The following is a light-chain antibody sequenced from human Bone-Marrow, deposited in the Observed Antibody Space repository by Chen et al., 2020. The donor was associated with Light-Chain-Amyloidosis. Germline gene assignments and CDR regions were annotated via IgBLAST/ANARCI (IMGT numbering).Light chain of an antibody. CDR1: DLPTKY. CDR2: RDT. J-gene: IGLJ2*01. V-gene: IGLV3-25*03. CDR3: QSADSSGTYEVI. Sequence: SYELTQPPSVSVSPGQTARITCSGDDLPTKYAYWYQQKQGQSPVLVIHRDTERPSGISERFSSSSSGTTATLTISGVQAEDEADYHWQSADSSGTYEVIFGGGTKLTVL.